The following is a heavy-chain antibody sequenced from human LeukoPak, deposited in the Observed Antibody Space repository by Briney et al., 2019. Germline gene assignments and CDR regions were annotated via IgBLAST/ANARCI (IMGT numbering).Heavy chain of an antibody. J-gene: IGHJ4*02. CDR2: INPNSGGT. D-gene: IGHD6-13*01. CDR3: ARDPIAAAGRGGYFDY. V-gene: IGHV1-2*02. Sequence: ASVKVSCKASGYTFTGYYMHWVRQAPGQGLEWMGWINPNSGGTNYAQKFQGRVTMTRDTSTSTVYMELSSLRSEDTAVYYCARDPIAAAGRGGYFDYWGQGTLVTVSS. CDR1: GYTFTGYY.